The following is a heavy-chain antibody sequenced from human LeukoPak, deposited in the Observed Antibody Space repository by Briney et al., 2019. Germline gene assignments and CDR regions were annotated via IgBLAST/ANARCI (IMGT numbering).Heavy chain of an antibody. CDR3: AKDRYYYDSSGFKDY. CDR2: ISWDGGST. CDR1: GFIFDDYA. V-gene: IGHV3-43D*03. D-gene: IGHD3-22*01. J-gene: IGHJ4*02. Sequence: GGSLRLSCAASGFIFDDYAMHWVRQAPGKGLEWVSLISWDGGSTYYADSVKGRFTISRDNSKNTLYLQMNSLRAEDTAVYYCAKDRYYYDSSGFKDYWGQGTLVTVSS.